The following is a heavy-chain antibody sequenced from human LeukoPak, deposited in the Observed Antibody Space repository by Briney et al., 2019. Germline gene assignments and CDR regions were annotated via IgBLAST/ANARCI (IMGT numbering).Heavy chain of an antibody. CDR3: ARDRTNDLCHKDY. V-gene: IGHV1-18*01. CDR1: GYTFSSYG. D-gene: IGHD2-8*01. Sequence: GASVKVSCKASGYTFSSYGFSWVRQAPGQGLAWMGWINTYNGNTNYAQKFQGRVTMTTDTSTTTAYMELRSLRSDDTAVYYCARDRTNDLCHKDYWGQGTLVTVAS. CDR2: INTYNGNT. J-gene: IGHJ4*02.